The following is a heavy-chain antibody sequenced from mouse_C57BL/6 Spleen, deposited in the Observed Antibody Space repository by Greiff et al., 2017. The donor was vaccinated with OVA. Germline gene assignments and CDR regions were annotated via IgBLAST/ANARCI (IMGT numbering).Heavy chain of an antibody. D-gene: IGHD1-1*01. CDR3: ARHYYGSSYWYFDV. CDR1: GYSITSGYY. Sequence: DVQLQESGPGLVKPSQSLSLTCSVTGYSITSGYYWNWIRQFPGNKLEWMGYISYDGSNNYNPSLKNRISITRDTSKNQFFLKLNSVTTEDTATYYCARHYYGSSYWYFDVWGTGTTVTVSS. J-gene: IGHJ1*03. V-gene: IGHV3-6*01. CDR2: ISYDGSN.